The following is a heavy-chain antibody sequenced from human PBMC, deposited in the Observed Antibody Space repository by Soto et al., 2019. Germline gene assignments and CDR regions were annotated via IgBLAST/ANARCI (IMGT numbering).Heavy chain of an antibody. D-gene: IGHD2-2*02. CDR1: GYSFTSYW. V-gene: IGHV5-51*01. Sequence: GESLKISCKGSGYSFTSYWIGWVRQMPGKGLEWMGIIYPGDSDTRYSPSFQGQVTISADKPISTAYLQWSSLKASDTAMYYCARRCSSTSCYNTGYSYGKPALDAFDIWGQGTMVTVSS. CDR3: ARRCSSTSCYNTGYSYGKPALDAFDI. J-gene: IGHJ3*02. CDR2: IYPGDSDT.